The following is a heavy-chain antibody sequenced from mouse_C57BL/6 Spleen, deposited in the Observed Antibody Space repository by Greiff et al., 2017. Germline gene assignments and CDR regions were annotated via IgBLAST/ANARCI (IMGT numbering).Heavy chain of an antibody. CDR2: FYPGSGSI. J-gene: IGHJ4*01. D-gene: IGHD1-1*02. CDR1: GYTFTEYT. CDR3: ARHDGGYYGTKDAMDY. V-gene: IGHV1-62-2*01. Sequence: VKLQQSGAELVKPGASVKLSCKASGYTFTEYTIHWVKQRSGQGLEWIGWFYPGSGSIKYNEKFKDKATLTADKSSSTVYMELSRLTSEDSAVYFCARHDGGYYGTKDAMDYWGQGTSVTVSS.